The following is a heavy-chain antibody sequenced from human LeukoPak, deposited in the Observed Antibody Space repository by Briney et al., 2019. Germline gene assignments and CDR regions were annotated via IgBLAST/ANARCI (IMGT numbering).Heavy chain of an antibody. V-gene: IGHV3-7*03. CDR3: AKNKEQGSSGNDY. D-gene: IGHD6-19*01. Sequence: GGSLRLSCAASGFTFSSYWMSWVRQAPGKGLEWVANIQQDGSEKHYVDSVKGRFTISRDNAKNTLYLQMNSLRAEDTAVYYCAKNKEQGSSGNDYWGQGTLVTVSS. J-gene: IGHJ4*02. CDR1: GFTFSSYW. CDR2: IQQDGSEK.